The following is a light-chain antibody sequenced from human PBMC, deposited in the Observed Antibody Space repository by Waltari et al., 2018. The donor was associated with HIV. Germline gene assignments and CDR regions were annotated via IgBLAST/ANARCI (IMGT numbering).Light chain of an antibody. V-gene: IGKV2-30*01. J-gene: IGKJ2*01. Sequence: DVVMTQSPLSPPVTLGQPASISCRSSQSLGYSDGNTYLNWFHQRPGQSPRRLIDQVSNGDSGVPDRFSGSGSGTDFTLKISRVEAEDVGLYYCMQGTHWPYTFGQGTKLEIK. CDR3: MQGTHWPYT. CDR2: QVS. CDR1: QSLGYSDGNTY.